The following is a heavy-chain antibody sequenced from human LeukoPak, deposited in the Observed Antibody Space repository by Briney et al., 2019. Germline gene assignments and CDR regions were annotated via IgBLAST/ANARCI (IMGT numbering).Heavy chain of an antibody. Sequence: GGSLRLSCAASGFTFSSYAMSWVRQAPGKGLEGVSVIYSGGSIYYADSVKGRFTISRDNSQNTLYLQMNSLRAEDTAVYYCARFLGVTTSWYFDLWGRGTLVTVSS. CDR2: IYSGGSI. J-gene: IGHJ2*01. V-gene: IGHV3-23*03. CDR3: ARFLGVTTSWYFDL. D-gene: IGHD4-17*01. CDR1: GFTFSSYA.